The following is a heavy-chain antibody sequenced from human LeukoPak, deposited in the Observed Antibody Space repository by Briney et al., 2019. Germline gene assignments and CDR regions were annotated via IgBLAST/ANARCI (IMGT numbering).Heavy chain of an antibody. J-gene: IGHJ4*02. CDR3: AKDQGSSGWFVRDDY. Sequence: PGGSLRLSCAASGFTFSSYAMSWVRQAPGKGLEWVSGISGSGGSTYYADSVKGRFTISRDNSKKTLYLQMSSLRAEDTAVYYCAKDQGSSGWFVRDDYWGQGTLVTVSS. D-gene: IGHD6-19*01. CDR1: GFTFSSYA. CDR2: ISGSGGST. V-gene: IGHV3-23*01.